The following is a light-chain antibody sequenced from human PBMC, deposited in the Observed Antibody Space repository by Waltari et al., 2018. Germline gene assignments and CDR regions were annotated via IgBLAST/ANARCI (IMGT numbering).Light chain of an antibody. Sequence: EIVMTQSPATLSVSPGERATLSCRARQSVGSNLPWYQQKPGQAPRPPIYGASTRATGIAARFSGSGSGTEFTLNISSLQSEDFAVYYCQQYNKWPLTFGQGTKLEIK. V-gene: IGKV3D-15*01. J-gene: IGKJ2*01. CDR3: QQYNKWPLT. CDR1: QSVGSN. CDR2: GAS.